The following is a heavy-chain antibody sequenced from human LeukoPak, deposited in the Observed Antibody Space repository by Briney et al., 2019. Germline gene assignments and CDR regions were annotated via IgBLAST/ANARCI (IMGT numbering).Heavy chain of an antibody. J-gene: IGHJ5*02. Sequence: GGSLRLSCAASGFTFSGSAMHWVRQASGKGLEWVGRIRSKANSYATAYAASVKGRFTISRDDSKNAAYLQMNSLRAEDTAVYYCARDIVVVSAAMSWFDPWGQGTLVTVSS. V-gene: IGHV3-73*01. CDR1: GFTFSGSA. CDR3: ARDIVVVSAAMSWFDP. D-gene: IGHD2-2*01. CDR2: IRSKANSYAT.